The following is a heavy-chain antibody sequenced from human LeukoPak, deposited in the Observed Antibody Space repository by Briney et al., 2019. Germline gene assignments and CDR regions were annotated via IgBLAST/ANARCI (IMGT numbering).Heavy chain of an antibody. J-gene: IGHJ4*02. D-gene: IGHD3-22*01. CDR2: INPSGGGT. CDR3: ARDGSTGYYCFDY. CDR1: GYTFTGYY. V-gene: IGHV1-46*01. Sequence: ASVKVSCKASGYTFTGYYMHWVRQAPGQGLEWMGIINPSGGGTSYAQKFQGRVTMTRDTSTSTVYMELSSLRFEDTAVYYCARDGSTGYYCFDYWGQGTLVTVSS.